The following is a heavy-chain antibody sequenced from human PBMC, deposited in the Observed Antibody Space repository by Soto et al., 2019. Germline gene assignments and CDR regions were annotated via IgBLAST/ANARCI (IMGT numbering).Heavy chain of an antibody. CDR1: GGSISSSNW. CDR2: IYHSGST. J-gene: IGHJ6*02. V-gene: IGHV4-4*02. Sequence: PSETLSLTCAVSGGSISSSNWWSWVRQPPGKVLEWIGEIYHSGSTNYNPCLKSRVTISVDKSKNQFSLKLRSVTAADTAVYYCARGLGPPPAGSGAGVIYYYYGMDVWGQGTTVTVSS. D-gene: IGHD6-19*01. CDR3: ARGLGPPPAGSGAGVIYYYYGMDV.